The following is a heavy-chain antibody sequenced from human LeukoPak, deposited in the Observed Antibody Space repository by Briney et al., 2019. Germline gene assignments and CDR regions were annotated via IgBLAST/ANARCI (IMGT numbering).Heavy chain of an antibody. Sequence: SVKVSCKASGGTFSSYAISWVRQAPGQGLEWMGGIIPIFGTANYAQKFQGRVTITADESTSTAYMELSSLRSEDTAVYYYARGHNYYDSSGYYDHFDYWGQGTLVTVSS. CDR3: ARGHNYYDSSGYYDHFDY. V-gene: IGHV1-69*13. J-gene: IGHJ4*02. D-gene: IGHD3-22*01. CDR1: GGTFSSYA. CDR2: IIPIFGTA.